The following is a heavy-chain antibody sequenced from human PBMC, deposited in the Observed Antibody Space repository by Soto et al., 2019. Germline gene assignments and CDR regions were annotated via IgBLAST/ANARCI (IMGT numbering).Heavy chain of an antibody. CDR2: IWYDGSNK. Sequence: GGSLRLSCAASGFTFSSYGMHWVRQAPGKGLEWVAVIWYDGSNKYYADSVKGRFTISRDNSKNTLYLQMNSLRAEDTAVYYCARVRVDDYGDYGIDYWGQGTLVTVSS. J-gene: IGHJ4*02. V-gene: IGHV3-33*01. CDR1: GFTFSSYG. D-gene: IGHD4-17*01. CDR3: ARVRVDDYGDYGIDY.